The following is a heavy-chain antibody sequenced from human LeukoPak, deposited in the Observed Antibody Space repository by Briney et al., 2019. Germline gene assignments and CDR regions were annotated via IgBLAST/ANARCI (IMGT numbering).Heavy chain of an antibody. CDR1: GFTFSSYS. CDR2: ISSSSGYI. J-gene: IGHJ4*02. D-gene: IGHD4-17*01. CDR3: ARDRDAVTTGIFDY. V-gene: IGHV3-21*01. Sequence: GGSLRLSCAASGFTFSSYSMNWVRQAPGKGLEWVSSISSSSGYIYYADSVKGRFTISRDNAKNSLYLQMNSLRAEDTAVYYCARDRDAVTTGIFDYWGQGTLVTVSS.